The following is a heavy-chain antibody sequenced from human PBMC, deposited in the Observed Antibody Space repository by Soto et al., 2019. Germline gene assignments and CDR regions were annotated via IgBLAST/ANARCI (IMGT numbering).Heavy chain of an antibody. CDR3: ARDPNIVLVPAALRSYYYYYGMDV. Sequence: GGSLRLSCAASGFTFSIYAMSWVRQALGKGLEWVSAISGSGENTYYADSVKGRFTISRDNSKNTLYLQMNSLRAEDTAVYYCARDPNIVLVPAALRSYYYYYGMDVWGQGTTVTV. V-gene: IGHV3-23*01. CDR2: ISGSGENT. D-gene: IGHD2-2*01. J-gene: IGHJ6*02. CDR1: GFTFSIYA.